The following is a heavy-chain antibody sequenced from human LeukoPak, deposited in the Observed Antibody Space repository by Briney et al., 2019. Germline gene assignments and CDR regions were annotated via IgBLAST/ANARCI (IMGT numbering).Heavy chain of an antibody. CDR2: INHSGST. Sequence: TSETLSLTCAVYGGSFSGYYWSWIRQPPGKGLEWIGEINHSGSTNYNPSLKSRVTISVDTSKNQFSLKLSSVTAADTAVYYCASVYDSSGYYPFWGQGTLVTVSS. D-gene: IGHD3-22*01. J-gene: IGHJ4*02. CDR3: ASVYDSSGYYPF. CDR1: GGSFSGYY. V-gene: IGHV4-34*01.